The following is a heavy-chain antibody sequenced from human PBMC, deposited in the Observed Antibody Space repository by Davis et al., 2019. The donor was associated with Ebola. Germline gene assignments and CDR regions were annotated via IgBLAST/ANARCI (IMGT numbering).Heavy chain of an antibody. J-gene: IGHJ6*02. CDR3: ARGDGYSGYYYYYGMDV. Sequence: ASVKVSCKASGYTFTSYDINWVRQATGQGLEWMGWMNPNSGNTGYAQKFQGRVTMTRNTSISTAYMELSSLRSEDTAVYYCARGDGYSGYYYYYGMDVWGQGTTVTVSS. D-gene: IGHD5-12*01. CDR2: MNPNSGNT. CDR1: GYTFTSYD. V-gene: IGHV1-8*01.